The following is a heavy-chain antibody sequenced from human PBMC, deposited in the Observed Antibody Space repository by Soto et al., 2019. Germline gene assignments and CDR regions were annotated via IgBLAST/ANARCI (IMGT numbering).Heavy chain of an antibody. D-gene: IGHD3-22*01. Sequence: GASVNVSCKASGYTFTSYYMHWVRQAPGQGLEWMGIINPSGGSTSYAQKFQGRVTMTRDTSTSTVYMELSSLRSEDTAVYYCARALRITMIVVARGPYYYGMDVWGQGTTVTVSS. CDR2: INPSGGST. CDR1: GYTFTSYY. V-gene: IGHV1-46*01. J-gene: IGHJ6*02. CDR3: ARALRITMIVVARGPYYYGMDV.